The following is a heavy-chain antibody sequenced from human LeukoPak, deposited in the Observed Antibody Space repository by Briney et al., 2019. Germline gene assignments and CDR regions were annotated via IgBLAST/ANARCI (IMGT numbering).Heavy chain of an antibody. CDR1: GGSIGSYY. J-gene: IGHJ5*02. D-gene: IGHD6-13*01. CDR3: ARVRIAATDWFDP. CDR2: IYYSGST. Sequence: SETLSLTCTVSGGSIGSYYWSWIRQPPGKGLEWIGYIYYSGSTNYNPSLKSRVTISVDTSKNQFSLKLSSVTAADTAVYYCARVRIAATDWFDPWGQGTLVTVSS. V-gene: IGHV4-59*01.